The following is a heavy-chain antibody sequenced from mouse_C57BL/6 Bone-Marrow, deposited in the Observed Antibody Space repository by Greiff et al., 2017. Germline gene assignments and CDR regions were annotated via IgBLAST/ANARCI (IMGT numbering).Heavy chain of an antibody. CDR1: GFTFSDYY. CDR3: ARRGFYYAMDY. V-gene: IGHV5-12*01. CDR2: ISNGGGST. J-gene: IGHJ4*01. Sequence: EVQRVESGGGLVQPGGSLKLSCAASGFTFSDYYMYWVRQTPEKRLEWVAYISNGGGSTYYPDTVKGRFTISRDHAKNTLYLQMSRLKSEDTAMYYCARRGFYYAMDYWGQGTSVTVSS.